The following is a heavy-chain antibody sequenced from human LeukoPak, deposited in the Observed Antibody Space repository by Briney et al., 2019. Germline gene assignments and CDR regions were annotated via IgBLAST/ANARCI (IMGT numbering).Heavy chain of an antibody. Sequence: SETLSLTCTVSGGSISSYYWSWIRQPPGKGLEGIGYIYYSGSTNYNPSLKSRVTISVDTSKNQFSLKLSSVTAADTAVYYCARDRSAFRAAAKYYYYGMDVWGQGTTVTVSS. J-gene: IGHJ6*02. CDR2: IYYSGST. V-gene: IGHV4-59*01. D-gene: IGHD6-13*01. CDR1: GGSISSYY. CDR3: ARDRSAFRAAAKYYYYGMDV.